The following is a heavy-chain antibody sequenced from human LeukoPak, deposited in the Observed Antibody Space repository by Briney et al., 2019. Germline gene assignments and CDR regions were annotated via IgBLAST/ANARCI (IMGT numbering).Heavy chain of an antibody. J-gene: IGHJ4*02. Sequence: SETLSLTCTVSGGSISSGGYYWSWIRQHPGTGLEWIGYIYYSGSTYYNPSLKSRVTISVDTSKNQFSLKLSSVTAADTAVYYCARVRVPAANFDYWGQGTLVTVSS. CDR1: GGSISSGGYY. D-gene: IGHD2-2*01. CDR3: ARVRVPAANFDY. V-gene: IGHV4-31*03. CDR2: IYYSGST.